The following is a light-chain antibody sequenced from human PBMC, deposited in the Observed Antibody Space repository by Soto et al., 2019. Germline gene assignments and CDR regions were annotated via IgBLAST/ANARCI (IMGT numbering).Light chain of an antibody. V-gene: IGLV2-14*01. J-gene: IGLJ1*01. CDR3: SSYTSSSTYV. CDR1: SSDISYYNY. Sequence: QSALTQPASVSGSPGQSITISCTGTSSDISYYNYVSWYQQHPGKAPKLIIYDVSNRPSGVSNRFSGSKSGNTASLTISGLQTEDEADYHCSSYTSSSTYVFGTGTKLTVL. CDR2: DVS.